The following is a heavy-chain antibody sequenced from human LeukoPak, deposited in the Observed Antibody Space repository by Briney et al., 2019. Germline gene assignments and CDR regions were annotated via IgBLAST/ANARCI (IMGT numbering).Heavy chain of an antibody. D-gene: IGHD1-26*01. CDR3: ARHPSGSYSYYFDY. V-gene: IGHV4-59*01. J-gene: IGHJ4*02. CDR1: GGPISSYF. Sequence: PSETLSLTCIVSGGPISSYFWSWIRQPPGKGLEWIGYIYYSGSTNYNPSLKSRVTISVDTSRNQFSLRLSSVTSADTAVYYCARHPSGSYSYYFDYWGQGTLVTVSS. CDR2: IYYSGST.